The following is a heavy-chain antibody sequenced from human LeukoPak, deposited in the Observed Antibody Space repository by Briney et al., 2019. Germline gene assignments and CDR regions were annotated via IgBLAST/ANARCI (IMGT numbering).Heavy chain of an antibody. D-gene: IGHD2-2*02. Sequence: GGSLRLSCAASGFTFSSYAMSWVRQAPGKGLEWVSTLTFSGGSTYYADSVKGRFTISRDNSKNTLYLQMNSLRAEDMAVYFCAKGRTEYAYTSDALDVWGHGTMITVSS. J-gene: IGHJ3*01. V-gene: IGHV3-23*01. CDR2: LTFSGGST. CDR3: AKGRTEYAYTSDALDV. CDR1: GFTFSSYA.